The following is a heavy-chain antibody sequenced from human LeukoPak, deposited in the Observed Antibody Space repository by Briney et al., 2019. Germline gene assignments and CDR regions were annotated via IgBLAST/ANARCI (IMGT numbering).Heavy chain of an antibody. J-gene: IGHJ5*02. Sequence: ASVKVSCKVSGYTLTELSMHWVRQAPGKGLEWMGIINPSGGSTSYAQKFQGRVTMTRDTSTSTVYMELSSLRSEDTAVYYCARDDAVDRFDPWGQGTLVTVSS. CDR2: INPSGGST. D-gene: IGHD2-15*01. CDR1: GYTLTELS. CDR3: ARDDAVDRFDP. V-gene: IGHV1-46*01.